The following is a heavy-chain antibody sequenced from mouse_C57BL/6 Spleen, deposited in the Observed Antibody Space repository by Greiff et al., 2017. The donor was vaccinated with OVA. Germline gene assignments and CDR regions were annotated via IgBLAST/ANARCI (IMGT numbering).Heavy chain of an antibody. V-gene: IGHV5-9-1*02. D-gene: IGHD2-4*01. CDR1: GFTFSSYA. CDR3: TRVYDYVVFDY. CDR2: ISSGGDYI. Sequence: EVKLMESGEGLVKPGGSLKLSCAASGFTFSSYAMSWVRQTPEKRLEWVAYISSGGDYIYYADTVKGRFTISRDNARNTLYLQMSSLKSEDTAMYYCTRVYDYVVFDYWGQGTTLTVSS. J-gene: IGHJ2*01.